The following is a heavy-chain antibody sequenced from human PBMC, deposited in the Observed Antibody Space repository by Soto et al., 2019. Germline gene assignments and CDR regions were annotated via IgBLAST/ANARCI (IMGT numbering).Heavy chain of an antibody. CDR1: GGTFSSYT. J-gene: IGHJ5*01. CDR2: IIPILGIA. Sequence: SVKVSCKASGGTFSSYTISWVRQAPGQGLEWMGRIIPILGIANYAQKFQGRVTLTADKSTSTPHMALSSLSSADTAVYYCGSVSGAYYGFLSGFYSWFASWGQGTLVTVSS. CDR3: GSVSGAYYGFLSGFYSWFAS. D-gene: IGHD3-3*01. V-gene: IGHV1-69*02.